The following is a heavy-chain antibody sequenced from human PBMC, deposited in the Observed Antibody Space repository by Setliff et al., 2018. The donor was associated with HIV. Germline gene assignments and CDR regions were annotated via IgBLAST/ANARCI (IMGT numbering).Heavy chain of an antibody. V-gene: IGHV3-23*01. D-gene: IGHD6-25*01. Sequence: GGSLRLSCAASGFTFSSFAMSWVRQAPGKGLEWVSGISAPTGNTYYADSVKGRFTIPRDNSKNTVYLQMNSLRAEDTAVYYCAKGGAAVGWGQGTLVTVSS. CDR2: ISAPTGNT. CDR1: GFTFSSFA. CDR3: AKGGAAVG. J-gene: IGHJ4*02.